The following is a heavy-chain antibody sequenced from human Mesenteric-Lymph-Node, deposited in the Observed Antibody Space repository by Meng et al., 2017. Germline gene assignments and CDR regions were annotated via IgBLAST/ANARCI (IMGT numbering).Heavy chain of an antibody. J-gene: IGHJ4*01. D-gene: IGHD5-18*01. CDR2: IIRSGGST. CDR3: AKSFYGFSYGKIDY. CDR1: GFTFSNSA. V-gene: IGHV3-23*01. Sequence: GESLKISCAASGFTFSNSAMNWVRQAPGKGLEWVSSIIRSGGSTYYADSVKGRFTISRDNYKNTLYLQMNSLRAEDTAVYYCAKSFYGFSYGKIDYWGQGTLVTVSS.